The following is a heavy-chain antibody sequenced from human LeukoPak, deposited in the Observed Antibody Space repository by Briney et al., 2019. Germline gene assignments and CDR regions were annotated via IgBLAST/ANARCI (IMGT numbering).Heavy chain of an antibody. CDR2: IFYSGST. D-gene: IGHD6-13*01. CDR3: ARVSSSSWYGSFYFDY. V-gene: IGHV4-39*07. Sequence: PSETLSLTCTVSGGSISTSNYYWGWIRQPPGKGLEWIGNIFYSGSTYYSPSLRSRVTISVDTSKNQFSLKLSSVTAADTAVYYCARVSSSSWYGSFYFDYWGQGTLVTVSS. CDR1: GGSISTSNYY. J-gene: IGHJ4*02.